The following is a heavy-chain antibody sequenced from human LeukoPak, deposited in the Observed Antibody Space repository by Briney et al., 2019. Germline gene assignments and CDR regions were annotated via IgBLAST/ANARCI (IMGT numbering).Heavy chain of an antibody. D-gene: IGHD6-19*01. V-gene: IGHV3-30*18. Sequence: GGSLRLSCAASGVSFSTYGMHWVRQAPGKGLEWVAVISYDGSNKYYADSVKGRFTISRDNSKNTLYLQMNSLRAEDTAVYYCAKSGGGYSSGWFYWGQGTLVTVSS. CDR1: GVSFSTYG. CDR2: ISYDGSNK. CDR3: AKSGGGYSSGWFY. J-gene: IGHJ4*02.